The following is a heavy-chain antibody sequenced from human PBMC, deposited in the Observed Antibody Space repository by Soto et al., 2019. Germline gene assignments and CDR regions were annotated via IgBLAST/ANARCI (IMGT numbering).Heavy chain of an antibody. Sequence: KPSETLSLTCTVSGVSISSYYWSWIRQTPGKGLDWIGYVYYTGSTYYNPSLMSRLTISVDTSKNQFSLKLTSVTAAETAVYYCVRTARQGAVAPHWFDRWGQGTQVTVSS. CDR3: VRTARQGAVAPHWFDR. CDR2: VYYTGST. CDR1: GVSISSYY. D-gene: IGHD2-21*02. J-gene: IGHJ5*02. V-gene: IGHV4-59*08.